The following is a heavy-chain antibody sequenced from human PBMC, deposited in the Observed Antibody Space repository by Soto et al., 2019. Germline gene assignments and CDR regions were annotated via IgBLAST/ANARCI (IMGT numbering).Heavy chain of an antibody. CDR1: GYIFTSYG. J-gene: IGHJ4*02. V-gene: IGHV1-18*01. D-gene: IGHD3-10*01. CDR2: IGNYNGIT. Sequence: QVQLVQSGAEVKKPGASVKVSCKASGYIFTSYGISWVRQAPGEGLEWMGWIGNYNGITNYAQKVQGRVTMTTDRSTSTAYMELRSLRSDDTAVYYCAESMGGSGTYVSWGQGTLVTVSS. CDR3: AESMGGSGTYVS.